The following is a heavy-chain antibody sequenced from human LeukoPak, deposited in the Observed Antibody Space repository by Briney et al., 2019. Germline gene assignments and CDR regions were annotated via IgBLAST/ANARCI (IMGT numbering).Heavy chain of an antibody. J-gene: IGHJ6*03. CDR1: GVTFSSYT. CDR2: IIPILGIA. Sequence: SVKVSCKASGVTFSSYTISWVRQAPGQGLEWMGRIIPILGIANYAQKFQGRVTITADKSTSTAYMELSSLRSEDTAVYYCAKGRSDFFAYYYYLDVWGKGTTVTVSS. V-gene: IGHV1-69*02. CDR3: AKGRSDFFAYYYYLDV. D-gene: IGHD2-21*02.